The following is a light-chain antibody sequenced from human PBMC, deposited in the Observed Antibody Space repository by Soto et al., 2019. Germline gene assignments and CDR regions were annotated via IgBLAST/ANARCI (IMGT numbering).Light chain of an antibody. J-gene: IGKJ1*01. Sequence: EIVLTQSPGTLSLSPGERATLSCRASQSVSSSYLAWYPQKPGQAPRLLIYGASSRATGIPVRFSGSGSGRDFTLIISRLEPEDFAVYYCQQYGSSPMTFGQGTKVEI. CDR3: QQYGSSPMT. CDR1: QSVSSSY. CDR2: GAS. V-gene: IGKV3-20*01.